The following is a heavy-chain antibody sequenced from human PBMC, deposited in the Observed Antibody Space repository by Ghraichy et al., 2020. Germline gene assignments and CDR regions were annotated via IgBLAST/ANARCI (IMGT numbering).Heavy chain of an antibody. CDR3: ARIYCGGDCLYYFDY. V-gene: IGHV1-69*02. Sequence: SVKVSCKASGGTFSSYTISWVRQAPGQGLEWMGRIIPILGIANYAQKFQGRVTITADKSTSTAYMELSSLRSEDTAVYYCARIYCGGDCLYYFDYWGQGTLVTVSS. D-gene: IGHD2-21*02. J-gene: IGHJ4*02. CDR2: IIPILGIA. CDR1: GGTFSSYT.